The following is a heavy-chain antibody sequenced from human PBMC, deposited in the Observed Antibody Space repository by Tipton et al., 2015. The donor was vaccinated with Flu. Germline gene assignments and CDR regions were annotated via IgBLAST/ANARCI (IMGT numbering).Heavy chain of an antibody. J-gene: IGHJ5*02. CDR1: GYMFIANF. CDR2: INPNSGAA. D-gene: IGHD3-16*01. V-gene: IGHV1-2*07. CDR3: ARDYYDVTNWFNP. Sequence: QVQLVQSGVEVKKPGASVKVSCKASGYMFIANFIHWVRQAPGQGLEWMGRINPNSGAANFAHKFQGRVTLTRDTSFSTVYMELSRLTSDDTAVYYCARDYYDVTNWFNPWGQGTLVTVSS.